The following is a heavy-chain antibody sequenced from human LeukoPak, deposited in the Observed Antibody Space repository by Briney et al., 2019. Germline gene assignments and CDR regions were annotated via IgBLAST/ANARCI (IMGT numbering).Heavy chain of an antibody. V-gene: IGHV3-11*06. Sequence: GGSLRLSCAASGFTFSDYYMSWIRQAPGKGLEWVSYISSSNRYTNYADSVKGRFTISRDNAKNSLYLQMNSLRDEDTAVYYCARDFAGYGYVSYFDYWGLGTLVTVSS. D-gene: IGHD5-18*01. CDR3: ARDFAGYGYVSYFDY. CDR1: GFTFSDYY. J-gene: IGHJ4*02. CDR2: ISSSNRYT.